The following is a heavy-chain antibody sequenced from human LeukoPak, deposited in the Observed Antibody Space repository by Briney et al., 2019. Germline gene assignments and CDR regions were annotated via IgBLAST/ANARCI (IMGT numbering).Heavy chain of an antibody. D-gene: IGHD3-22*01. V-gene: IGHV4-4*07. CDR2: IYTSGST. Sequence: PSETLSLTCTVSGGSISSYYWSWIRQPAGKGLEWIGRIYTSGSTNYNPSLKSRVTMSVDRSKNQFSLKLSSVTAADTAVYYCAREGNDSSGYYYPFHWGQGTLVTVSS. CDR1: GGSISSYY. CDR3: AREGNDSSGYYYPFH. J-gene: IGHJ4*02.